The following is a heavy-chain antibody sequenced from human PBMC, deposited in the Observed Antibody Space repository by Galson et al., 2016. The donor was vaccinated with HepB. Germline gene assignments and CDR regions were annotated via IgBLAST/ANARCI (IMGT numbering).Heavy chain of an antibody. CDR2: MFYGGTT. D-gene: IGHD2-2*01. J-gene: IGHJ6*03. CDR1: GFTVSTYY. Sequence: SLRLSCAASGFTVSTYYMNWVRQAPGKGLEWVSGMFYGGTTYYADSVEGRFTISRDDSMNTFHLQMNSLTAEDTAVYFCARTSHRECTGTRCVNFRYYYYYMDVWGKGTTVTVSS. CDR3: ARTSHRECTGTRCVNFRYYYYYMDV. V-gene: IGHV3-53*01.